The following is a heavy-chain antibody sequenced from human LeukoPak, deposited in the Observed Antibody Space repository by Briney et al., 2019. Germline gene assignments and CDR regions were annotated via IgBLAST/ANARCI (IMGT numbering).Heavy chain of an antibody. D-gene: IGHD2-21*02. CDR2: ISSSSSYI. CDR3: ARDCGGDCYGPDVFDY. V-gene: IGHV3-21*01. CDR1: GFTFSSYS. J-gene: IGHJ4*02. Sequence: PGGSLRLSCAASGFTFSSYSMNWVRQAPGKGLEWVSSISSSSSYIYYADSVKGRFTISRDNAKNSLYLQMNSLRAEDTAVYYCARDCGGDCYGPDVFDYWGQGTLDTVSS.